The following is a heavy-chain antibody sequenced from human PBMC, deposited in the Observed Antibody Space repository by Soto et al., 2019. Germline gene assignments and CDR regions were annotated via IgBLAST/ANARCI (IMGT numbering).Heavy chain of an antibody. J-gene: IGHJ4*02. CDR3: ARDGGRHAGGIDY. Sequence: QVQLVQSGAEVKKPGSSVKVSCKASGGTFSSYSINWVQQAPGQGLEWMGEIIPIFGTANYAPKFQGRVTSTADESTSTAYMELSSLRSEETAVYYCARDGGRHAGGIDYWGQGTLVTVSS. V-gene: IGHV1-69*01. D-gene: IGHD1-26*01. CDR1: GGTFSSYS. CDR2: IIPIFGTA.